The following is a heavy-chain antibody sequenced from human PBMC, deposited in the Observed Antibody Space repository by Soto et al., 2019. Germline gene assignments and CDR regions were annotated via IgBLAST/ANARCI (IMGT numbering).Heavy chain of an antibody. D-gene: IGHD3-3*01. V-gene: IGHV4-30-4*01. CDR1: GVSISSGDYY. CDR2: IYYSGST. CDR3: ARVGIFGVVTPLYGMDV. J-gene: IGHJ6*02. Sequence: SVTLSLTCTVSGVSISSGDYYWRWIRQPPGKGLEWIGYIYYSGSTYYNPSLKSRVTISVDTSKNQFSLKLSSVTAADTAVYYCARVGIFGVVTPLYGMDVWGQGTTVTVSS.